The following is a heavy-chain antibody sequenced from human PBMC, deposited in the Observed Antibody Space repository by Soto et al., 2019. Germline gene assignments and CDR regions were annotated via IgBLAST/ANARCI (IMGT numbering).Heavy chain of an antibody. CDR1: GFILSDHY. J-gene: IGHJ1*01. CDR3: AXAAPPFQH. CDR2: SRNKANSYTT. Sequence: EVQLVESGGGLVQPGGSLRLSCAASGFILSDHYMDWVRQAPGKGLEWVGRSRNKANSYTTEYVASVKGRFTISRDESXXXXXXXXXXXXXXXXXXXXXAXAAPPFQHWGQGTLVTVSS. V-gene: IGHV3-72*01. D-gene: IGHD6-25*01.